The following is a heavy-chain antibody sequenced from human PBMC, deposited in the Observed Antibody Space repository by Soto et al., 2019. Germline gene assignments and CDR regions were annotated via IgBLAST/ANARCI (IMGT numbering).Heavy chain of an antibody. CDR1: GYTFTDYG. D-gene: IGHD2-15*01. V-gene: IGHV1-18*01. CDR2: ISANNGNT. CDR3: ARDPLDIVVVVAASGGFDY. Sequence: ASVKVSCKDSGYTFTDYGISWVRQDHGQGLEWMGWISANNGNTNYAQKLQGRVTMTTDTSTSTAYMELRSLRSDDTAVYYCARDPLDIVVVVAASGGFDYWGQGTLVTVSS. J-gene: IGHJ4*02.